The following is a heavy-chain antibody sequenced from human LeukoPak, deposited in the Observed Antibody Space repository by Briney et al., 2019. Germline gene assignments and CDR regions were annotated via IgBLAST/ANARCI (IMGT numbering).Heavy chain of an antibody. D-gene: IGHD3-9*01. V-gene: IGHV3-53*01. CDR2: IYSGGST. J-gene: IGHJ4*02. Sequence: GGSLRLSCAASGFTVSSNYMNWVRQAPGKGLEWVSVIYSGGSTYYADSMKGRFTISRDNSKNSLYLQMNNLRVEDTAMYYCAGGTGFIIKDWGQGTLVTVSS. CDR3: AGGTGFIIKD. CDR1: GFTVSSNY.